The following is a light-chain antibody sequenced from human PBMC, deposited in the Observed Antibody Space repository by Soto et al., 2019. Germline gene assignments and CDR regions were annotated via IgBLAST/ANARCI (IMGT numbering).Light chain of an antibody. Sequence: QSVPTQPASVSGSPGQSITISCTGTSSDVGSYNLVSWYQQHPGKAPKLMIYEGSKRPSGVSNRFSGSKSGNTASLTISGLQAEDEADYYCCSYAGSSTFGFGTGTKVTVL. J-gene: IGLJ1*01. CDR1: SSDVGSYNL. CDR3: CSYAGSSTFG. V-gene: IGLV2-23*03. CDR2: EGS.